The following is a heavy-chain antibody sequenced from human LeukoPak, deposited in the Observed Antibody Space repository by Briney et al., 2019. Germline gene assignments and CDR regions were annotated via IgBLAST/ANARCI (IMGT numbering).Heavy chain of an antibody. V-gene: IGHV4-4*02. Sequence: SETLSLTCAVSGGSISSSNWWSWVRQPPGKGLEWIGEIYHSGSTNYNPSLKSRVTISVDRSKNQFPLKLSSVTAADTAVYYCARDLGADSSSWAPYYGMDVWGQGTTVTVSS. J-gene: IGHJ6*02. D-gene: IGHD6-13*01. CDR2: IYHSGST. CDR1: GGSISSSNW. CDR3: ARDLGADSSSWAPYYGMDV.